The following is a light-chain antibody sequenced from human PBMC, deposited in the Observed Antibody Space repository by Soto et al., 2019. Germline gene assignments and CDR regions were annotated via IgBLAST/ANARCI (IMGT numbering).Light chain of an antibody. Sequence: EIVLTQSPGTLSLSPGERATLSCRASQSVSSDYFAWYQQKRGQAPRLLIYGASNRATGIPDRFSGSGSGTDFTLTISSLEPGDFAVYYCQQYVRSPWTFGQGTKVEIK. V-gene: IGKV3-20*01. CDR1: QSVSSDY. CDR3: QQYVRSPWT. J-gene: IGKJ1*01. CDR2: GAS.